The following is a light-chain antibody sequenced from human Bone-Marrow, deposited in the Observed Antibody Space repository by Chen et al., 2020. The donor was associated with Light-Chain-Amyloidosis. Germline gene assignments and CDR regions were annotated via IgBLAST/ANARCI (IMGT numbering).Light chain of an antibody. V-gene: IGLV2-11*01. CDR2: DVN. CDR3: CSYAGSSPYV. J-gene: IGLJ1*01. CDR1: SSDVGGYES. Sequence: QSALTQPRSVSGSPGQSVTISCTGTSSDVGGYESVSWYQQHPGKAPKFLIYDVNKRPSGVPDCFSGSKSGNSASLTIAGLQTEDEADYFCCSYAGSSPYVFGTGTTVTVL.